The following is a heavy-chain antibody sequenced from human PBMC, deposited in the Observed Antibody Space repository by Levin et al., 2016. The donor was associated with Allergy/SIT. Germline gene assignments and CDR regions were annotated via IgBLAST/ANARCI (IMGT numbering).Heavy chain of an antibody. Sequence: RQAPGKALEWLARIDWDDDKFYSTSLKTRLTISKDTSKNQVVLTMTNMDPVDTATYYCARMGPIVATTQYNWFDPWGQGTLVTVSS. CDR3: ARMGPIVATTQYNWFDP. CDR2: IDWDDDK. J-gene: IGHJ5*02. V-gene: IGHV2-70*04. D-gene: IGHD5-12*01.